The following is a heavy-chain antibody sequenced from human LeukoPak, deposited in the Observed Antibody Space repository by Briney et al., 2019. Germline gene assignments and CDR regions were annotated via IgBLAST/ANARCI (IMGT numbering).Heavy chain of an antibody. Sequence: SETLSLTCTVSGGSISSYYWSWIRQPPGKGLEWIGYIYYSGSTNYNPSLKSRVTISVDTSKNQFSPKLSSVTAADTAVYYCASRSPYDAFDIWGQGTMVTVSS. V-gene: IGHV4-59*01. CDR2: IYYSGST. J-gene: IGHJ3*02. CDR1: GGSISSYY. CDR3: ASRSPYDAFDI. D-gene: IGHD1-14*01.